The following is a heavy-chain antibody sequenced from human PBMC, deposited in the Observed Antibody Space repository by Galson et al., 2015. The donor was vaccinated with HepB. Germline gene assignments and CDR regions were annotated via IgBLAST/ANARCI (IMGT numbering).Heavy chain of an antibody. J-gene: IGHJ6*02. CDR2: IIPIFGTA. CDR1: GGTFSSYA. Sequence: SVKVSCKASGGTFSSYAISWVRQAPGQGLEWMGGIIPIFGTANYAQKFQGRVTITADESTSTAYMELSSLRSEDTAVYYCASLFASPYYYGMDVWGQGTTVTVSS. CDR3: ASLFASPYYYGMDV. V-gene: IGHV1-69*13.